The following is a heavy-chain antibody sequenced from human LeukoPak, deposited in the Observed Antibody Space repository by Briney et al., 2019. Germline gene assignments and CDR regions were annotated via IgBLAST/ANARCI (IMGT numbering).Heavy chain of an antibody. D-gene: IGHD2-21*02. CDR2: INPNGGGT. CDR1: GYTFTGYY. CDR3: ARDNREVRGGDCFDV. J-gene: IGHJ6*04. Sequence: ASVKVSCKASGYTFTGYYIHWVRQAPGQGLEWMGWINPNGGGTNYAQKFQGRVTMTRDTSITTAYMELSRLRSDDTAVYYCARDNREVRGGDCFDVWGKGTTVTVSS. V-gene: IGHV1-2*02.